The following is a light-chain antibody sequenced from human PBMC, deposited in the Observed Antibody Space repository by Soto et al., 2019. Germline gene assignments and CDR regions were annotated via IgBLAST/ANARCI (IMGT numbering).Light chain of an antibody. CDR1: QSIGSW. CDR2: KAS. J-gene: IGKJ2*01. Sequence: DIQMTQSPSTLSASVGDRVTITCRASQSIGSWLAWYQQKPGKAPKLLISKASNLESGVPSRFSGSGSGTEFTLTISSLQPDDFATYYYQRYNSSPYTFGQGTKLEIK. CDR3: QRYNSSPYT. V-gene: IGKV1-5*03.